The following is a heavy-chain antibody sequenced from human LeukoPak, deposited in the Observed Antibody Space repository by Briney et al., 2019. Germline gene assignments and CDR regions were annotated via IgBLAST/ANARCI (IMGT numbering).Heavy chain of an antibody. D-gene: IGHD5-12*01. CDR2: IYHSGST. J-gene: IGHJ4*02. V-gene: IGHV4-30-2*01. Sequence: PSQTLSLTCAVSGGSISSGGYSWSWIRQPPGKGLEWLGYIYHSGSTYYNPSLKSRVTISVDRSKNQFSLKLSSVTAADTAVYYCARGGSGYDYGTFDYWGQGTLVTVSS. CDR3: ARGGSGYDYGTFDY. CDR1: GGSISSGGYS.